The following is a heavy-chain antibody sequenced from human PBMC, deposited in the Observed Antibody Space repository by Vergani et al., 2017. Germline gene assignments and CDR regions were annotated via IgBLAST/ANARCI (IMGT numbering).Heavy chain of an antibody. V-gene: IGHV4-34*01. CDR1: GGSLSGYY. D-gene: IGHD1-26*01. J-gene: IGHJ4*02. CDR3: ARARVGGTPDN. CDR2: INDSGGT. Sequence: QVQLQQWGPGLLKPSETLSLTCAVYGGSLSGYYWSWIRLAPGKGLEWIGEINDSGGTNYNPSLKSRVTISLDTSKNQFSLKLTSVTAADTALYWCARARVGGTPDNWGQGTLVTVSS.